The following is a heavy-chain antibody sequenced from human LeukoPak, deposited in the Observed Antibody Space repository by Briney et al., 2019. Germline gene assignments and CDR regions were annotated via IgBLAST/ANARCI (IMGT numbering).Heavy chain of an antibody. J-gene: IGHJ6*03. CDR2: IIPIFGTA. D-gene: IGHD4/OR15-4a*01. Sequence: SVKVSCKASGGTFSSYAISWVRQAPGQGLEWMGGIIPIFGTANYAQKFQDRVTITADKSTSTAYMELSSLRSEDTAVYYCARDYTPNNYYYYMDVWGKGTTVTISS. V-gene: IGHV1-69*06. CDR3: ARDYTPNNYYYYMDV. CDR1: GGTFSSYA.